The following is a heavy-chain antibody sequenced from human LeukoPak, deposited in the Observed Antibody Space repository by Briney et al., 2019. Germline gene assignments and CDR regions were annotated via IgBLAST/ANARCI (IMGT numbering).Heavy chain of an antibody. J-gene: IGHJ4*02. V-gene: IGHV3-9*01. D-gene: IGHD3-10*01. CDR1: GFTFDDYA. CDR3: AKVRVRGVTH. CDR2: ISWNSGSI. Sequence: GGSLRLSCAASGFTFDDYAMHWVRQAPGKGLEWVSGISWNSGSIGYADSVKGRFTISRDNAKNSLYLQMNSLRAEDTALYYCAKVRVRGVTHWGQGTLVTVSS.